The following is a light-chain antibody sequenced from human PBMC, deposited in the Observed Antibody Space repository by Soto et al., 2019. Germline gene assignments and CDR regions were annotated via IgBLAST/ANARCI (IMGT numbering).Light chain of an antibody. CDR1: SNDV. CDR2: EGS. Sequence: QSALTQPASVSGSPGQSITISCTGTSNDVAWYQQHPGKAPKLMIYEGSKRPSGVSNRFSGSKSGNTASLTISGLQAEDEADYYCCSYAGSSAFSFVFGAGTKLTVL. CDR3: CSYAGSSAFSFV. J-gene: IGLJ1*01. V-gene: IGLV2-23*03.